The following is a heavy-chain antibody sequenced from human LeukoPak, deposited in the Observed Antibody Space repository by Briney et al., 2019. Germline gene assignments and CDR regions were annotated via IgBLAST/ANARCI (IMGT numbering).Heavy chain of an antibody. CDR1: GGSFSGYY. D-gene: IGHD2-8*01. Sequence: PSETLSLTCAVYGGSFSGYYWSWIRQPPGKGLEWIGEINHSGSTNYNPSLKSRVTISVDTSKNQFSLKLSSVTAADTAVYYCARKGLYYRTGSDPWGQGTLVTVSS. V-gene: IGHV4-34*01. CDR3: ARKGLYYRTGSDP. CDR2: INHSGST. J-gene: IGHJ5*02.